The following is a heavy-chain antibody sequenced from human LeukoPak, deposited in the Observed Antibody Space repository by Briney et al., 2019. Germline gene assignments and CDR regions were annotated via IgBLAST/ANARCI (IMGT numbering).Heavy chain of an antibody. CDR1: GFTFSSYA. J-gene: IGHJ4*02. D-gene: IGHD3-10*01. CDR2: ISYDGSNK. CDR3: AKHYHFDC. V-gene: IGHV3-30-3*02. Sequence: PGGSLRLSCAASGFTFSSYAMHWVRQAPGKGLEWVAVISYDGSNKYYADSVKGRFTISRDNSRNTLFLQMHSLRAEDTAVYFCAKHYHFDCWGQGTLVTVSS.